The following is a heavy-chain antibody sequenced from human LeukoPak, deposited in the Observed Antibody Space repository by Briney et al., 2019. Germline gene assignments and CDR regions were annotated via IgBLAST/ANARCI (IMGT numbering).Heavy chain of an antibody. J-gene: IGHJ4*02. V-gene: IGHV4-39*07. Sequence: SETLSLTCTVSGGSISSSGYYWGWIRQPPGKGLEWIGSMYYSGSTYYNPSLKSRVTISVDTSKNHFSLKLSSVTAADTAVYYCARDFRGGYDFWSGYYTPYYFDHWGQGTLVTVSP. CDR3: ARDFRGGYDFWSGYYTPYYFDH. CDR2: MYYSGST. D-gene: IGHD3-3*01. CDR1: GGSISSSGYY.